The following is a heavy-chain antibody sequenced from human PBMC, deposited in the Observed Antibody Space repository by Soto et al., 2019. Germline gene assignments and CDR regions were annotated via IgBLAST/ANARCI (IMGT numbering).Heavy chain of an antibody. Sequence: EAQLVDSGGGLVKPGESLRLSCAVSGLTIFRDAWLTWVRQVPGKGLEWVGHIKGREKYAAPVEDRFTISRDVSKNTMYLHMNSLRTDDTAFYYCTWMHTATSVYNWGQGTLVTVSS. D-gene: IGHD4-17*01. V-gene: IGHV3-15*01. CDR1: GLTIFRDAW. CDR3: TWMHTATSVYN. J-gene: IGHJ4*02. CDR2: IKGREK.